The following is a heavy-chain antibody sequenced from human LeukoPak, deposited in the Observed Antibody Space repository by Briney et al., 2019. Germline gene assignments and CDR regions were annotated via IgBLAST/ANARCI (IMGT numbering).Heavy chain of an antibody. CDR1: GGSISGGDYY. J-gene: IGHJ4*02. D-gene: IGHD2-15*01. CDR3: ARDLGSNCSGGSCYSWIFDY. Sequence: PSETLSLTCTVSGGSISGGDYYWSWIRQPPGKGLEWIGYIYYSGSTYYNPSLKSRVTISVDTSKNQFSLKLSSVTAADTAVYYCARDLGSNCSGGSCYSWIFDYWGQGTLVTVSS. V-gene: IGHV4-30-4*01. CDR2: IYYSGST.